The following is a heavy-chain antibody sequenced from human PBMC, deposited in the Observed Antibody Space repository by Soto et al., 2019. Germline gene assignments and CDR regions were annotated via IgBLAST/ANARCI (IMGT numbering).Heavy chain of an antibody. Sequence: QVQLQESGPGLVKPSQTLSLTCTVSGGSISSGGYYWTWIRQHPGKGLEWIGDIYYSGNTYYNPSLKSRVTISVDTPKNQLSLNLTSVTAADTPVYYCARDAGGRSGWLDRWGQGTLLTVSS. CDR2: IYYSGNT. CDR1: GGSISSGGYY. V-gene: IGHV4-31*03. J-gene: IGHJ5*02. CDR3: ARDAGGRSGWLDR. D-gene: IGHD3-3*01.